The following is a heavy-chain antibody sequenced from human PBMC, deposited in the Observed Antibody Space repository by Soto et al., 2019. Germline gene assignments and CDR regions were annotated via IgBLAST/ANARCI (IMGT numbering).Heavy chain of an antibody. J-gene: IGHJ6*02. V-gene: IGHV6-1*01. CDR1: GDSVSSYSAA. CDR3: ARDSLAYCGGDCYSSIGDYYYYGMDV. D-gene: IGHD2-21*02. Sequence: SQTLSLTCAISGDSVSSYSAAWYWIRQSPSRGLEWLGRTYYRSKWYNDYAVSVKSRITINPDTSKNQFSLQLNSVTPEDTAVYYCARDSLAYCGGDCYSSIGDYYYYGMDVWGQGTTVTVSS. CDR2: TYYRSKWYN.